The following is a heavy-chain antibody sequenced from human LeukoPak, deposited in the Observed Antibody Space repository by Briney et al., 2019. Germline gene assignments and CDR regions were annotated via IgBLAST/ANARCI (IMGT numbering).Heavy chain of an antibody. J-gene: IGHJ4*02. D-gene: IGHD3-3*01. Sequence: SETLSLTCTVSGGSISSSSYYWGWIRQPPGKGLEWIGSIYYSGSTYYNPSLKSRVTISVDTSKNQFSLKLSSVTAADTAVYYCAREGYDFWSGRGDFDYWGQGTLVTVSS. CDR3: AREGYDFWSGRGDFDY. CDR2: IYYSGST. CDR1: GGSISSSSYY. V-gene: IGHV4-39*07.